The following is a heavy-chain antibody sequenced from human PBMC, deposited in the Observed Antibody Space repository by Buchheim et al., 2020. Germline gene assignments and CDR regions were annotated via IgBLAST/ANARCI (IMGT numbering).Heavy chain of an antibody. J-gene: IGHJ6*02. V-gene: IGHV4-34*01. CDR2: INHSGST. CDR1: GGSFSGYY. D-gene: IGHD1-7*01. Sequence: QVQLQQWGAGLLKPSETLSLTSAVYGGSFSGYYWSWIRQPPGKGLEWIGEINHSGSTNYNPSLKSRVTISVDTSKNQFSLKLSSVTAADTAVYYCAVSITGTTVYYYYGMDVWGQGTT. CDR3: AVSITGTTVYYYYGMDV.